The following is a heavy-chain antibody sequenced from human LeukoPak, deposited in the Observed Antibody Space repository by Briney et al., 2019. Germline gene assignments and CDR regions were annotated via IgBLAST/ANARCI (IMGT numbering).Heavy chain of an antibody. Sequence: GGPLRLSCTVSGFTFADYAMSWVRQAPGKGPEWVGFIRTQPYGGSTQYAASVKGRFTISRDDSKSIAYLQMNGLKTEDTAIYYCSEGVSPHAPFDAFDVWGLGTLVTVSS. D-gene: IGHD3-10*01. V-gene: IGHV3-49*04. CDR1: GFTFADYA. CDR2: IRTQPYGGST. J-gene: IGHJ3*01. CDR3: SEGVSPHAPFDAFDV.